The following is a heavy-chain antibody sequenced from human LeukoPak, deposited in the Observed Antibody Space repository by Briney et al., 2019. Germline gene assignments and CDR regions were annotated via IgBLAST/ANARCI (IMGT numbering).Heavy chain of an antibody. Sequence: SETLSLTCAVYGGSFSGYYWSWIRQPPGKGLEWIGKINHSGSTNYNPSLKSRVTISVDTSKNQFSLKLSSVTAADTAVYYCARRVGSSAQVVWFDPWGQGTLVTVSS. D-gene: IGHD6-6*01. CDR1: GGSFSGYY. V-gene: IGHV4-34*01. CDR2: INHSGST. CDR3: ARRVGSSAQVVWFDP. J-gene: IGHJ5*02.